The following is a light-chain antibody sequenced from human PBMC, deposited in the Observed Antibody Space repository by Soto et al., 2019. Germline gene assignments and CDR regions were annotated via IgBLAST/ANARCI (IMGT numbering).Light chain of an antibody. CDR2: EVS. CDR1: SSDVGGYNY. Sequence: QSALTQPPSASGSPGQSVTISCTGTSSDVGGYNYVSWYQQHPGKAPKLMIYEVSKRPSGVPDRFSGSKSGNTASLTVSGPQAEDAADYYCSSYAGSNNLGVFGGGTQLTVL. CDR3: SSYAGSNNLGV. V-gene: IGLV2-8*01. J-gene: IGLJ2*01.